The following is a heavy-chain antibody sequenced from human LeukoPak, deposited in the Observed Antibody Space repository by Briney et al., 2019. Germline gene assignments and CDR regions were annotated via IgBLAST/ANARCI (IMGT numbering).Heavy chain of an antibody. Sequence: HPGGSLRLSCAASGFTFSSYSMNWVRQAPGKGLEWVSSISSSSSYIYYADSVKGRFTISRDNAKNSLYLQMNSLRAEDTAVYYCARDSNRTPHAFDIWGQGTMVTVSS. V-gene: IGHV3-21*01. CDR1: GFTFSSYS. CDR3: ARDSNRTPHAFDI. D-gene: IGHD1-14*01. CDR2: ISSSSSYI. J-gene: IGHJ3*02.